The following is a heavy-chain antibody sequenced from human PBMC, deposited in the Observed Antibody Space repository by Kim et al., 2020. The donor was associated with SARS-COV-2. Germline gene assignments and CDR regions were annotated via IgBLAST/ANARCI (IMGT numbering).Heavy chain of an antibody. D-gene: IGHD4-17*01. CDR1: GGSISSGGYY. J-gene: IGHJ4*02. Sequence: SETLSLTCTVSGGSISSGGYYWSWIRQHPGKGLEWIGYIYYSGSTYYNPSLKSRVTISVDTSKNQFSLKLSSVTAADTAVYYCAREPSTVTSPFFDYWGQRTLVTVSS. V-gene: IGHV4-31*03. CDR2: IYYSGST. CDR3: AREPSTVTSPFFDY.